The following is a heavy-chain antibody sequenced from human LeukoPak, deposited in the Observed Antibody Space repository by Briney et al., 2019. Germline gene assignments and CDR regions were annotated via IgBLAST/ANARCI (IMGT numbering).Heavy chain of an antibody. CDR1: GGSISSYY. D-gene: IGHD6-13*01. CDR3: ARGPYSSSWFIDY. Sequence: PSETLSLTCTVSGGSISSYYWSWTRQPPGKGLEWIGYIYYSGSTNYNPSLKSRVTISVDTSKNQFSLKLSSVTAADTAVYYCARGPYSSSWFIDYWGQGTLVTVSS. V-gene: IGHV4-59*01. CDR2: IYYSGST. J-gene: IGHJ4*02.